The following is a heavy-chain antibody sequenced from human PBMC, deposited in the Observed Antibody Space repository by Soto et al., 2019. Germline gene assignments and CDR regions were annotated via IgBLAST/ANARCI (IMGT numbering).Heavy chain of an antibody. CDR3: ARDYYYDSRGYPGAYYYGMDV. Sequence: TSETLSLTCTVSGGSFSSYYWSWIRQPPGKGLEWIGHIYYSGRTNYNPSLKSRVTISGDTSKNQLSPKLSSVTAADTAVYYCARDYYYDSRGYPGAYYYGMDVWGQGTTVTVSS. CDR2: IYYSGRT. V-gene: IGHV4-59*01. CDR1: GGSFSSYY. D-gene: IGHD3-22*01. J-gene: IGHJ6*02.